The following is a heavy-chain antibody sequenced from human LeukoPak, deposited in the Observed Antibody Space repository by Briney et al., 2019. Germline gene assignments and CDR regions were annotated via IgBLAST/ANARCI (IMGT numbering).Heavy chain of an antibody. CDR2: ISGSGGST. Sequence: QPGGSLRLSCAASGFTFSSYAMSWVLQAPGEGLEWLSAISGSGGSTYYADSVKGRFTISRDNSKNTLYLQMNSLRAEDTAVYYCATGYSSSWYSYYYYYGMDVWGQGTTVTVSS. CDR3: ATGYSSSWYSYYYYYGMDV. V-gene: IGHV3-23*01. J-gene: IGHJ6*02. D-gene: IGHD6-13*01. CDR1: GFTFSSYA.